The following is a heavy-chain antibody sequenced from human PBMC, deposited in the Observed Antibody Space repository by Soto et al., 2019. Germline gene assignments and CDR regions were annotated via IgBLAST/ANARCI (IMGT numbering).Heavy chain of an antibody. CDR3: ARGRDYYGSGSYYNWFDP. J-gene: IGHJ5*02. D-gene: IGHD3-10*01. CDR2: TYYRSKWYN. CDR1: GDSVSSNSAA. Sequence: SQTLSLTCAISGDSVSSNSAAWNWIRQSPSRGLEWLGRTYYRSKWYNDYAVSVKSRITINPDTSKNQFSLQLNSVTPEDTAVYYCARGRDYYGSGSYYNWFDPWGQGTLVTVSS. V-gene: IGHV6-1*01.